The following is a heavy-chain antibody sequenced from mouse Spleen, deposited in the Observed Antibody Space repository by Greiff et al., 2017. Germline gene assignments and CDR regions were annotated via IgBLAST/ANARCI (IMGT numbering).Heavy chain of an antibody. CDR2: INPSSGYT. CDR1: GYTFTSYT. CDR3: APYGSSYLWYFDV. V-gene: IGHV1-4*01. J-gene: IGHJ1*01. Sequence: QVQLQQSGAELARPGASVKMSCKASGYTFTSYTMHWVKQRPGQGLEWIGYINPSSGYTKYNQKFKDKATMTVDKSSSTAYMELARLTSEDSAVYYCAPYGSSYLWYFDVWGAGTTVTVSS. D-gene: IGHD1-1*01.